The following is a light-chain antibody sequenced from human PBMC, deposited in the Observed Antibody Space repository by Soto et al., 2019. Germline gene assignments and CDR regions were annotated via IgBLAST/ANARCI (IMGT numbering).Light chain of an antibody. J-gene: IGKJ1*01. V-gene: IGKV1-39*01. CDR2: AAS. CDR3: QQTYSTPGT. CDR1: RTTAGY. Sequence: DIQMTQSPSSLSASVGDRVTITCRASRTTAGYVNWYQQRPGEAPNLLIYAASSLQSGVPSRFRGSGSGTDFTLTINSLQPEDFATFYCQQTYSTPGTFGQGTKVDIK.